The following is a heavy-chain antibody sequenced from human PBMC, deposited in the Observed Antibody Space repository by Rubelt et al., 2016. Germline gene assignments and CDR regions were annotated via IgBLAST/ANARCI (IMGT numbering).Heavy chain of an antibody. Sequence: EVQLLESGGGLVQPWVPLRLSCAASGFSFSSYAMSWVRQAPGQGLECVSSISSGAASIYYADSVKGRFTLSRDNSNNTVLREMNDLGAEDTAGYYCVEGGISCWFDSWGQGTLVSVS. V-gene: IGHV3-23*01. J-gene: IGHJ5*01. CDR2: ISSGAASI. D-gene: IGHD6-13*01. CDR1: GFSFSSYA. CDR3: VEGGISCWFDS.